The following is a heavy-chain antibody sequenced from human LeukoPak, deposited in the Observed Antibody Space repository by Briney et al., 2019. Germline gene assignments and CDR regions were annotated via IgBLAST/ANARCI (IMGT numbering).Heavy chain of an antibody. Sequence: PGGSLRLSCAASGFTFSSYSMNWVRQAPGKGLEWVSSISSSSSYIYYADSVKGRFTISRDNAKNSLYLQMNSLRTEDTAVYYCARDQMGFGSAFDIWGQGTMVTVSS. CDR3: ARDQMGFGSAFDI. CDR1: GFTFSSYS. J-gene: IGHJ3*02. CDR2: ISSSSSYI. D-gene: IGHD3-10*01. V-gene: IGHV3-21*01.